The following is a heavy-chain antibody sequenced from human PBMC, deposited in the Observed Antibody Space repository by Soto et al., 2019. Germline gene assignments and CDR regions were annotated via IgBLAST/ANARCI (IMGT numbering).Heavy chain of an antibody. Sequence: SVKVSCKASGGTFSSYAISWVRQAPGQGLEWMGGIIPIFGTANYAQKFQGRVTITADESTSTAYMELSSLRSEDTAVHYCASHYDFWSGSFHRSSYFDYWGQGTLVTVSS. J-gene: IGHJ4*02. CDR1: GGTFSSYA. CDR3: ASHYDFWSGSFHRSSYFDY. D-gene: IGHD3-3*01. V-gene: IGHV1-69*13. CDR2: IIPIFGTA.